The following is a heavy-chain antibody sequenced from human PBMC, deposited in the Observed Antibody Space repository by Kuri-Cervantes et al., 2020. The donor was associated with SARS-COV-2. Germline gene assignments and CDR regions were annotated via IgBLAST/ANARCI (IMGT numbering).Heavy chain of an antibody. CDR2: IYYSGST. Sequence: SETLSLTCAVSGYSISSVYYWGWIRQPPGKGLEWIGSIYYSGSTYYNPSLKRRVTISVDTSKNQFSLKLSSVTAADTAVYYCSRGSHQYYYDSSGYYDYWGQGTLVTASS. CDR1: GYSISSVYY. CDR3: SRGSHQYYYDSSGYYDY. V-gene: IGHV4-38-2*01. D-gene: IGHD3-22*01. J-gene: IGHJ4*02.